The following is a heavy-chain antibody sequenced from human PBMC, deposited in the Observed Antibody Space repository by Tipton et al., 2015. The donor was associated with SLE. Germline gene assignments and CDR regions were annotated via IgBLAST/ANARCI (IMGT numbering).Heavy chain of an antibody. J-gene: IGHJ1*01. CDR3: AKDGAGTYFQH. CDR1: GFTFSSYA. Sequence: SLRLSCAASGFTFSSYATSWVRQAPGKGLEWVSVIYSGGSTYYADSVKGRFTFSRDGSKNTLYLQMNSLRAEDTAVYYCAKDGAGTYFQHWGQGTLVTVSS. CDR2: IYSGGST. D-gene: IGHD6-13*01. V-gene: IGHV3-23*03.